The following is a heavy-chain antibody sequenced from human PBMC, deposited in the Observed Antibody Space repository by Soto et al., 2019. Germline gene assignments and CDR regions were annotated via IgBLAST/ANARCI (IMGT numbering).Heavy chain of an antibody. V-gene: IGHV3-23*01. CDR1: GFTFSSYA. D-gene: IGHD5-18*01. CDR3: AKDHVNTGSFDY. CDR2: ISGSGGST. Sequence: PGGSVRLSCAASGFTFSSYAMSWVRQAPGKGLEWVSAISGSGGSTYYADSVKGRFTISRDNSKNTLYLQMNSLRAEDTAVYYCAKDHVNTGSFDYWGQGTLVTVSS. J-gene: IGHJ4*02.